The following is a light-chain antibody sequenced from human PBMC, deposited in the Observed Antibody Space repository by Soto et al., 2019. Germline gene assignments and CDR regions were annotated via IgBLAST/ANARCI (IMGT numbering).Light chain of an antibody. CDR2: EAS. V-gene: IGKV3-15*01. J-gene: IGKJ2*01. Sequence: LLTQSPATLSVSPGEGATLSCRASQNINTNLVWDQQKPGRAPRLLIYEASPRGADITGRFSGSGSGTEFTLTISRLQAEDFAVCHCQQYDNWPPTFGQGTRLEIK. CDR3: QQYDNWPPT. CDR1: QNINTN.